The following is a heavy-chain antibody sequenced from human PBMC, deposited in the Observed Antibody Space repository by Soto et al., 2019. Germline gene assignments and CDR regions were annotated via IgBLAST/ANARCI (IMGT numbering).Heavy chain of an antibody. V-gene: IGHV3-23*01. CDR3: AKDPRVSFDP. CDR1: GFTFSTFA. J-gene: IGHJ5*02. Sequence: PGGSLRLSCAASGFTFSTFAMSWVRQAPGEGLEWVSAISASGGSTYYADSVKGRFTISRDNSNNTLYLQMNSLRVEDTAVYYCAKDPRVSFDPWGQGTLVTVSS. CDR2: ISASGGST.